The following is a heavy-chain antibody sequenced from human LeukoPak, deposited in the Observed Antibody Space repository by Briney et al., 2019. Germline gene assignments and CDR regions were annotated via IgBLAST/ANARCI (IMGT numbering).Heavy chain of an antibody. CDR1: GFTFSSYG. CDR2: IRYDGSNK. Sequence: GGSLRLSCAASGFTFSSYGMHWVRQAPGKGLEWVAFIRYDGSNKYYADSVKGRFTISRDNSKNTLYLQMNSLRAEDTAVYYCAKVVVVPAATEQRYWGQGTLVTVSS. V-gene: IGHV3-30*02. D-gene: IGHD2-2*01. CDR3: AKVVVVPAATEQRY. J-gene: IGHJ4*02.